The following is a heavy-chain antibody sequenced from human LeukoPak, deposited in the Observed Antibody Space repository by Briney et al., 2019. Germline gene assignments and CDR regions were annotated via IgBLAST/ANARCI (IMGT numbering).Heavy chain of an antibody. CDR1: GYIFSTYW. CDR2: IKHNGGEK. Sequence: GGSLRLSCVGSGYIFSTYWMNWVRQAPGKGLEWVASIKHNGGEKYYVDSVKGRFTISRDNAKNSLYLEMSSLRVEDTAVYYCARDRGWRTSGYYLYHFDYWGQGTLVTFAS. V-gene: IGHV3-7*01. J-gene: IGHJ4*02. CDR3: ARDRGWRTSGYYLYHFDY. D-gene: IGHD3-22*01.